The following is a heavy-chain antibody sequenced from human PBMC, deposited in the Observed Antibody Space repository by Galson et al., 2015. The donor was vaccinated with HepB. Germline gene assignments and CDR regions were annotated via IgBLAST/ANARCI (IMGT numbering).Heavy chain of an antibody. CDR1: GYTFTSYD. CDR3: ARGGKDIVVVPGSTNVDV. D-gene: IGHD2-2*01. V-gene: IGHV1-8*01. CDR2: MNPNSGNT. Sequence: SVKVSCKASGYTFTSYDINWVRQATGQGLEWMGWMNPNSGNTGYAQKFQGRVTMTRNTSISTAYMELSSLRSEDTAVYYCARGGKDIVVVPGSTNVDVWGQGTTVTVSS. J-gene: IGHJ6*02.